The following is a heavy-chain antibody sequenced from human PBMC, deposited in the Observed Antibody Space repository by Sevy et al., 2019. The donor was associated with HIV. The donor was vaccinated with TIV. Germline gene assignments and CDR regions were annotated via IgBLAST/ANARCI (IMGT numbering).Heavy chain of an antibody. CDR3: ARDQREGDCSGGSCYSDAFDI. Sequence: GGSLRLSCAASEFTFSSYSMNWVRQAPGKGLEWVSSISSSSNYIYYADSVKGRFTISRDNAKNSLYLQMNSLRAEDTAVYYCARDQREGDCSGGSCYSDAFDIWGQGTMVTVSS. CDR2: ISSSSNYI. V-gene: IGHV3-21*01. D-gene: IGHD2-15*01. CDR1: EFTFSSYS. J-gene: IGHJ3*02.